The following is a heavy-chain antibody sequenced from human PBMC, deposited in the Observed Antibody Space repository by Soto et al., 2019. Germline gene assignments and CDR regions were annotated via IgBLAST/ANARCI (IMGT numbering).Heavy chain of an antibody. V-gene: IGHV3-74*01. J-gene: IGHJ6*03. CDR3: AREGRSSSWSNYYYMDV. CDR2: INSDGSST. CDR1: GFTFSSYW. Sequence: GGSLRLSCAASGFTFSSYWMHWVRQAPGKGLVWVSRINSDGSSTSYADSVKGRFTISRDNAKNTLYLQMNSLRAEDTAVYYCAREGRSSSWSNYYYMDVWGKGTTVTVSS. D-gene: IGHD6-13*01.